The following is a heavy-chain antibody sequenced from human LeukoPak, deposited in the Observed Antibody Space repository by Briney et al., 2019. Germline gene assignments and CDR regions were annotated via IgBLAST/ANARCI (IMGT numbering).Heavy chain of an antibody. CDR2: ISGSGGST. CDR3: AKDLWRGTSGSYYADYFDY. D-gene: IGHD1-26*01. J-gene: IGHJ4*02. Sequence: GGSLRLSCAASGFTFSSYAMSWVRQAPGKGLEWVSAISGSGGSTYYADSVKGRFTISRDNSKNTLYLQLNSLRAEDTAVYYCAKDLWRGTSGSYYADYFDYWGQGTLVTVSS. CDR1: GFTFSSYA. V-gene: IGHV3-23*01.